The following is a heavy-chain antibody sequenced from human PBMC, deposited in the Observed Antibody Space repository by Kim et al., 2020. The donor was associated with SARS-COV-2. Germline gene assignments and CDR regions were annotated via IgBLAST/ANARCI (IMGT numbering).Heavy chain of an antibody. Sequence: SVKVSCKASGGTFSSYAISWVRQAPGQGLEWMGGIIPIFGTANYAQKFQGRVTITTDKSTSTAYMELSSLRSEDTAVYYCARSRIAAAGHYYYYGIDVWGQGTTVTVSS. D-gene: IGHD6-13*01. V-gene: IGHV1-69*05. CDR2: IIPIFGTA. J-gene: IGHJ6*02. CDR1: GGTFSSYA. CDR3: ARSRIAAAGHYYYYGIDV.